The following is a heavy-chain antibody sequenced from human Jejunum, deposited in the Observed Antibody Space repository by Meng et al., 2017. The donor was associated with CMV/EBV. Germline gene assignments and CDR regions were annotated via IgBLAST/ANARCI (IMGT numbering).Heavy chain of an antibody. Sequence: FSPYSMNWVRQAPGKGLEWVSSISSSSSYISYADSVKGRFTISRDNAKNSLYLQMNSLRAEDTAVYYCARLMCSRDCGSRTEIDYWGQGTLVTVSS. CDR2: ISSSSSYI. CDR3: ARLMCSRDCGSRTEIDY. D-gene: IGHD2-21*02. CDR1: FSPYS. V-gene: IGHV3-21*01. J-gene: IGHJ4*02.